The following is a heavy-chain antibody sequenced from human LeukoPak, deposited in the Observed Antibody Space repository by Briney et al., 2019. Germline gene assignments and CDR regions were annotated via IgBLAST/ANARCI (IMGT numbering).Heavy chain of an antibody. CDR2: IYYSGTT. V-gene: IGHV4-59*08. CDR1: GGSISTYY. CDR3: ASIVSYGSGSYYDDY. J-gene: IGHJ4*02. D-gene: IGHD3-10*01. Sequence: SETLSLTCTVSGGSISTYYWTWIRQPPGKGLEWIGFIYYSGTTKYNPSLESRVTISLDMSKNQFSLKLSSVTAADTAVYYCASIVSYGSGSYYDDYWGQGTLVTVSS.